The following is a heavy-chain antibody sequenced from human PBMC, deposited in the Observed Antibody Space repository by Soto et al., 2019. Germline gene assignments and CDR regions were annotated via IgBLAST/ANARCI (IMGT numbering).Heavy chain of an antibody. V-gene: IGHV1-2*02. D-gene: IGHD2-21*01. Sequence: ASVKVSCKASGYTFTGYCLHWVRQAPGQGLEWMGWINPNSGGTYYAQKFQRRVTMTRDTSINTAYMELSRLTSDDTAVYYCARVIVGGTPDYYFDRWGQGTLVSVCS. CDR3: ARVIVGGTPDYYFDR. CDR2: INPNSGGT. J-gene: IGHJ4*02. CDR1: GYTFTGYC.